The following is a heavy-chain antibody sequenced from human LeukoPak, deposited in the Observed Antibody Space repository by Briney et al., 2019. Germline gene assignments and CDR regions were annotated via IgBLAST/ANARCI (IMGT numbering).Heavy chain of an antibody. CDR1: GYTFTGYY. J-gene: IGHJ5*02. V-gene: IGHV1-2*02. Sequence: ASVKVSCKASGYTFTGYYMHWVRQAPGQGLEWMGWISPNSGGTNYAQKFQGRVTMTRDTSISTAYMELSRLRSDDTAVYYCARRYVWGSYRYKDWFDPWGQGTLVTVSS. CDR3: ARRYVWGSYRYKDWFDP. CDR2: ISPNSGGT. D-gene: IGHD3-16*02.